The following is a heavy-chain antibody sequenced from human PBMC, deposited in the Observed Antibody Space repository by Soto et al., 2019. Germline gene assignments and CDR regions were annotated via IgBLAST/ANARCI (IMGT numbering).Heavy chain of an antibody. Sequence: GESLKISCHGSGYRFTSSWIGGVRELPGKGLEWVVNVYPSDSEVRYSPSFDGGATISADNSINTSYLPGPNLTASSTPIHDCTKGANSSFDSWGQGTRVTVSS. CDR2: VYPSDSEV. CDR1: GYRFTSSW. V-gene: IGHV5-51*01. D-gene: IGHD2-15*01. J-gene: IGHJ4*02. CDR3: TKGANSSFDS.